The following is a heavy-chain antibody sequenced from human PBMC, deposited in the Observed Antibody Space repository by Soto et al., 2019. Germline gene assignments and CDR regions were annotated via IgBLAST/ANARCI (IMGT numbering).Heavy chain of an antibody. CDR3: AKDVSSRRWFDP. CDR1: GASIRSYH. V-gene: IGHV4-4*07. J-gene: IGHJ5*02. D-gene: IGHD3-16*01. CDR2: MQHTGNT. Sequence: QVQLQESGPGLVKPSGTLSLTCAVSGASIRSYHWSWIRQPAGKGLEWIGRMQHTGNTNYNPSLKSRVTMSVDTSKNQISLKMTSVTAADTAVYFCAKDVSSRRWFDPWGQGILVIVSS.